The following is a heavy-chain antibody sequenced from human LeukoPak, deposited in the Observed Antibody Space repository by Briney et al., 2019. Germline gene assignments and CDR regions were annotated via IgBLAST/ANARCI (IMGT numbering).Heavy chain of an antibody. V-gene: IGHV1-46*01. CDR2: LNPSGDQR. D-gene: IGHD6-19*01. CDR1: GYTLSTYY. Sequence: ASVTVSCKTSGYTLSTYYMHWVRQAPGQGLEWMGILNPSGDQRIYAQKFQDRVTMTWDTSTSTVYMELNSLTSDDTAVYYCARGGVVSRGQWLCADYWGQGALVTVSS. CDR3: ARGGVVSRGQWLCADY. J-gene: IGHJ4*02.